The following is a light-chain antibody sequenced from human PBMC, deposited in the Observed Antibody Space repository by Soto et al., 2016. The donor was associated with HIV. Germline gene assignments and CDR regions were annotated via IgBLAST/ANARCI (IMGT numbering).Light chain of an antibody. CDR2: DDS. CDR3: QVWDASTDLVV. J-gene: IGLJ2*01. Sequence: SYVLTQPPSLSVAPRQTARITCGGTNVGSKSVQWYQQKPGQAPVLVVYDDSDRPSGIPERFSGSNSGNTATLSISRVEAGDEADYYCQVWDASTDLVVFGGGTKLTVL. CDR1: NVGSKS. V-gene: IGLV3-21*02.